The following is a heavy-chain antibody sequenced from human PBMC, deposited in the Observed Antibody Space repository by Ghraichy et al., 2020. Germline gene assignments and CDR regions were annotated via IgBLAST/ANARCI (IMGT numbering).Heavy chain of an antibody. CDR1: GYSFTSYW. J-gene: IGHJ4*02. CDR3: ARQEGPAAAGISNFDY. Sequence: GGSLRLSCKGSGYSFTSYWIGWVRQMPGKGLEWMGIIYPGDSDTRYSPSFQGQVTISADKSISTAYLQWSSLKASDTAMYYCARQEGPAAAGISNFDYWGQGTLVTVSS. D-gene: IGHD6-13*01. CDR2: IYPGDSDT. V-gene: IGHV5-51*01.